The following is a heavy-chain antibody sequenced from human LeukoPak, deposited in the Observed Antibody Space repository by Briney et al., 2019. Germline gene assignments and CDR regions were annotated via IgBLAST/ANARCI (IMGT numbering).Heavy chain of an antibody. D-gene: IGHD4-17*01. CDR1: GFTFSSYE. J-gene: IGHJ5*02. V-gene: IGHV3-48*03. CDR3: AREPPYGSWFDP. Sequence: GGSLRLSCAASGFTFSSYEMNWVRQAPGKGLEWVSYISSSGSTIYYADSVKGRFTISRDNAKHSLYLQMNRLRAEDTAVYYCAREPPYGSWFDPWGQGTLVTVSS. CDR2: ISSSGSTI.